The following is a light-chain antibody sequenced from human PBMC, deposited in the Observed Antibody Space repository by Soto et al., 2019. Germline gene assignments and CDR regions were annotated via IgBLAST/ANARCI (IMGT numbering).Light chain of an antibody. V-gene: IGKV3-20*01. CDR2: GAS. CDR1: QSVSSNN. Sequence: EIVLTQSPGALSLSPGERATLSCRASQSVSSNNLAWYQQKPGQAPRLLIYGASTRASGIPDRFSGSGSGTDFTITISRLEPEDFAVYYCQQYGRSPRITFGGGTKVETK. CDR3: QQYGRSPRIT. J-gene: IGKJ4*01.